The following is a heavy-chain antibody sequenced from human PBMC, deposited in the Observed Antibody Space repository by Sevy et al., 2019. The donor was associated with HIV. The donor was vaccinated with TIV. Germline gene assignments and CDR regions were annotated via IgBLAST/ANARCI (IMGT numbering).Heavy chain of an antibody. Sequence: GGSLRLSCAASGFTFAKYSMSWVHQAPGKGLEWVSTFTFGCGRINYADSVKGRFTISRDDSKNTLFLQMNSLRAEDTATYFCGSEGCTQPHDYWGQGTLVTVSS. CDR3: GSEGCTQPHDY. CDR2: FTFGCGRI. CDR1: GFTFAKYS. D-gene: IGHD2-8*01. J-gene: IGHJ4*02. V-gene: IGHV3-23*01.